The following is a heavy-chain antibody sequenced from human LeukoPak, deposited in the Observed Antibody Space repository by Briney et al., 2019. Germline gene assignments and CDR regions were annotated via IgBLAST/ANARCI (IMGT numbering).Heavy chain of an antibody. CDR2: IYYSGST. Sequence: PSETLSLTCTVSGGSISSYYWSWIRQPPGKGLEWIGYIYYSGSTNYNPSLKSRVTISVDTSKNQFSLKLSSVTAADTAVYYCARYYRDFDYGGQGTLVTVSS. D-gene: IGHD2/OR15-2a*01. CDR1: GGSISSYY. J-gene: IGHJ4*02. CDR3: ARYYRDFDY. V-gene: IGHV4-59*01.